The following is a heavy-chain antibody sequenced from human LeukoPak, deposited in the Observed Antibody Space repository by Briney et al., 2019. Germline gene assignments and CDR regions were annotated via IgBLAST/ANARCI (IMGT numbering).Heavy chain of an antibody. CDR3: ARKEGGDSGPWYFDL. J-gene: IGHJ2*01. D-gene: IGHD2-21*02. V-gene: IGHV4-59*01. CDR1: GGSISSYY. Sequence: SETLSLTCTVSGGSISSYYWSWIRQPPGKGLEWIGYIYYSGSTNYNPSLKSRVTISVDTSKNQFSLKLSSVTAADTAVYYCARKEGGDSGPWYFDLWGRGTLVTVSS. CDR2: IYYSGST.